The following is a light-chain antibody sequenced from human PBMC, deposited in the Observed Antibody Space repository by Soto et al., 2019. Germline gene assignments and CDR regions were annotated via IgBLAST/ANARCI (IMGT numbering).Light chain of an antibody. J-gene: IGLJ1*01. V-gene: IGLV1-40*01. CDR2: GNS. CDR3: QSYDSSLSTYV. Sequence: QSVLTQPPSVSGAPGQRVTISCTGSSSNIGAGYDAHWYQQFPGTAPKLLIFGNSDRPSGVPDRFSGSQSGTSASLAITGLQAEDEADYFCQSYDSSLSTYVFGTGTKVTVL. CDR1: SSNIGAGYD.